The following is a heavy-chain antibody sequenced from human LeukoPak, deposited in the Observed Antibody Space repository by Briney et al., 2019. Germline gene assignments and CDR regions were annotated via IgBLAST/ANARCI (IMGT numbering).Heavy chain of an antibody. CDR2: ISSSSSYT. CDR1: GFTFSDYY. V-gene: IGHV3-11*05. D-gene: IGHD3-22*01. CDR3: ARDFYYYDSSGYYPDY. J-gene: IGHJ4*02. Sequence: GGSLRLSCAASGFTFSDYYMSWIRQAPGKGLEWVSYISSSSSYTNYADSVKGRFTISRDNAKNSLYLQMNSLRAKDTAVYYCARDFYYYDSSGYYPDYWGQGTLVTVSS.